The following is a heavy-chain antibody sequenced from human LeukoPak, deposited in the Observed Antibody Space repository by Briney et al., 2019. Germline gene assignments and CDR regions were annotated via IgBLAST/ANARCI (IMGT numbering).Heavy chain of an antibody. V-gene: IGHV3-33*01. CDR2: IWYDGSSK. Sequence: GGSLRLSCAASGFTFSSYGMHWVRQAPGKGLEWVAVIWYDGSSKYYADSVKGRFTISRGNSKNTLYLQMNSLRAEDTAVYYCARVWDSSSQEDYWGQGTLVTVSS. CDR1: GFTFSSYG. D-gene: IGHD6-13*01. CDR3: ARVWDSSSQEDY. J-gene: IGHJ4*02.